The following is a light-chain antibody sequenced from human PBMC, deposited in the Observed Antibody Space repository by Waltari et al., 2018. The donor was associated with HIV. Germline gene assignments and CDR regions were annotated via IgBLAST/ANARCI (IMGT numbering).Light chain of an antibody. CDR3: AAWDDSLDGFYV. Sequence: QSVLTQPPSASATPGQRVTISCSGSSSNIGTTYVFWYPQLPGTAPQLLIFRDNERPSGVPDRFSGSRSGTSASLVISGLRSEDEAEYYCAAWDDSLDGFYVFGSGTRVTVL. CDR1: SSNIGTTY. CDR2: RDN. V-gene: IGLV1-47*01. J-gene: IGLJ1*01.